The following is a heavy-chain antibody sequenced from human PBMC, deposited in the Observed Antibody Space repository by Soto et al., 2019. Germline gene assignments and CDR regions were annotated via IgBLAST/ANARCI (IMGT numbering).Heavy chain of an antibody. V-gene: IGHV4-39*01. D-gene: IGHD4-17*01. CDR2: IYYSGST. CDR1: GGSISSTSYF. J-gene: IGHJ4*02. CDR3: ARHQTTVVDF. Sequence: SETLSLTCTVSGGSISSTSYFWGWIRQPPGKGLEWIGSIYYSGSTYYSPSLKSRVTISVDTSKNQFSLKLSSVTAADTAVYYCARHQTTVVDFWGQGTLVTVSS.